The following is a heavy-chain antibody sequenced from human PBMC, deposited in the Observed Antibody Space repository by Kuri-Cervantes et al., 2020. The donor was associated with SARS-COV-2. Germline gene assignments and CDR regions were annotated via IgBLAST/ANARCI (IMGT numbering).Heavy chain of an antibody. J-gene: IGHJ4*02. CDR1: GFTFRSYA. V-gene: IGHV3-9*01. CDR2: ISWNSGSI. CDR3: AKAFYGGNRGGVDY. Sequence: SLKISCAASGFTFRSYAMSWVRQAPGKGLEWVSGISWNSGSIGYADSVKGRFTISRDNAKNSLYLQMNSLRAEDTALYYCAKAFYGGNRGGVDYWGQGTLVTVSS. D-gene: IGHD4-23*01.